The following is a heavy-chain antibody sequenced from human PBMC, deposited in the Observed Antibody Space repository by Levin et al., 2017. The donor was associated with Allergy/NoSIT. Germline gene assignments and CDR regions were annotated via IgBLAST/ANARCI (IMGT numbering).Heavy chain of an antibody. V-gene: IGHV3-48*01. J-gene: IGHJ3*02. D-gene: IGHD6-13*01. CDR1: GFTFSSYS. CDR3: ARDLTKHLPHSSSWFDNDAFDI. Sequence: GGSLRLSCAASGFTFSSYSMNWVRQAPGKGLEWVSYISSSSSTIYYADSVKGRFTISRDNAKNSLYLQMNSLRAEDTAVYYCARDLTKHLPHSSSWFDNDAFDIWGQGTMVTVSS. CDR2: ISSSSSTI.